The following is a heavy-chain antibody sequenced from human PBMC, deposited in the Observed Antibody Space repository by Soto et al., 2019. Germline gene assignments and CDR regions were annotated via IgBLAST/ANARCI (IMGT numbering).Heavy chain of an antibody. CDR3: ARVCSSSKLYYFDY. CDR1: GGSISSYY. J-gene: IGHJ4*02. D-gene: IGHD6-6*01. CDR2: IYTSGST. Sequence: PSETLSLTCTVSGGSISSYYWSLIRQPAGKGLEWIGRIYTSGSTNYNPSLKSRVTMSVDTSKNQFSLKLSSVTAADTAVYYCARVCSSSKLYYFDYWGQGTRVTVSS. V-gene: IGHV4-4*07.